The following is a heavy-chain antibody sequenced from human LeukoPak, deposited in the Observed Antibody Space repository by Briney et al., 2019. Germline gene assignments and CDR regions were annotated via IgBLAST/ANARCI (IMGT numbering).Heavy chain of an antibody. J-gene: IGHJ4*02. D-gene: IGHD6-13*01. V-gene: IGHV4-59*01. CDR1: GRSIGTNY. Sequence: PSETLSLTCSVSGRSIGTNYWSWIRQVPGRGLEWIGYSSYSGSSNYNPSLKSRVTISVDTSKTQFSLYLNSVTAADTAVYYCARSDAHHVHSSSWHFDYWGQGTLVTVPS. CDR2: SSYSGSS. CDR3: ARSDAHHVHSSSWHFDY.